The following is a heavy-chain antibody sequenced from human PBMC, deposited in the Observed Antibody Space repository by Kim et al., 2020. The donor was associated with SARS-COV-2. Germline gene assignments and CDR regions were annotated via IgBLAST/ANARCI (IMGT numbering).Heavy chain of an antibody. CDR3: TTDLYSGSYYYFDY. J-gene: IGHJ4*02. V-gene: IGHV3-15*01. CDR1: GFTFSNAW. CDR2: IKSKTDGGTT. D-gene: IGHD1-26*01. Sequence: GGSLRLSCAASGFTFSNAWMSWVRQAPGKGLEWVGRIKSKTDGGTTDYAAPVKGRFTISRDDSKNTLYLQMNSLKTEDTAVYYCTTDLYSGSYYYFDYWGQGTLVTVSS.